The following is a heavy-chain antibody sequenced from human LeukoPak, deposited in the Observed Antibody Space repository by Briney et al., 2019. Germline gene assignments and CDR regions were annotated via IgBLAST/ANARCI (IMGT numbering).Heavy chain of an antibody. Sequence: PGGSLRLSCAASGFTFSDYYMSWVRQAPGKGLEWVANIKQDGSGKYYVDSVKGRFTISRDNAKNSLYLQMNSLRAEDTAVYYCTSHGVVPQVFDFWGQGTTVTVFS. V-gene: IGHV3-7*01. CDR2: IKQDGSGK. CDR3: TSHGVVPQVFDF. D-gene: IGHD6-6*01. J-gene: IGHJ3*01. CDR1: GFTFSDYY.